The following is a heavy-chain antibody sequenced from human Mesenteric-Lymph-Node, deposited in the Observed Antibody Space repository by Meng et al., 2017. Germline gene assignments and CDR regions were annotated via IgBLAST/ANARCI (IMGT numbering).Heavy chain of an antibody. Sequence: QVRLVESGGGLVKPGGSLRLSCAASGFTFSDYYMSWIRQAPGKGLEWVSYISSSGSTIYYADSVKGRFTISRDNAKNSLYLQMNSLRAEDTAVYYCAATYLDDAGGYYNEECFHHWGQGTLVTVSS. J-gene: IGHJ1*01. CDR2: ISSSGSTI. V-gene: IGHV3-11*01. CDR3: AATYLDDAGGYYNEECFHH. CDR1: GFTFSDYY. D-gene: IGHD3-9*01.